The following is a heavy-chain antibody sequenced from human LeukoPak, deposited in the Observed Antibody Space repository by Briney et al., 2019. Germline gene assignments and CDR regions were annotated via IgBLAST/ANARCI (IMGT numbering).Heavy chain of an antibody. CDR1: GFTFSTFG. CDR2: IWYDGSNK. J-gene: IGHJ4*02. V-gene: IGHV3-33*01. CDR3: ARDSTLTHGGYFDY. D-gene: IGHD4-17*01. Sequence: PGGSLRLSCAASGFTFSTFGMHWVRQAPGKGLEWVAVIWYDGSNKYYGDSVKGRFTISRDNSKNTLYLQMDSLRAEDTAVYYCARDSTLTHGGYFDYWGQGTLVAVSS.